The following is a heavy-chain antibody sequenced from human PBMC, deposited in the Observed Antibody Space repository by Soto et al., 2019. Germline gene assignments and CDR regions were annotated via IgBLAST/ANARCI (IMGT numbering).Heavy chain of an antibody. Sequence: PSETLSLTCTVSGGSISSSDYWGWIRQPPGKGLEWIGSVYYSDTTYYNPSLKSQVNISVDTYKTHFSLKLSFVTAADTFFFSCARSWYYGSGIYSGMDVWGQGTTFTVSS. J-gene: IGHJ6*02. D-gene: IGHD3-10*01. CDR2: VYYSDTT. CDR3: ARSWYYGSGIYSGMDV. V-gene: IGHV4-39*01. CDR1: GGSISSSDY.